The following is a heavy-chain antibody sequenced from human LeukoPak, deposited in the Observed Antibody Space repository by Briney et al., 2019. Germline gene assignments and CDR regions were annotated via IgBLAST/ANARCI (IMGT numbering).Heavy chain of an antibody. CDR1: GYTFTYRY. D-gene: IGHD5-12*01. V-gene: IGHV1-45*02. CDR3: AYSGYARYYFDY. Sequence: GSSVKVSCKASGYTFTYRYLHWVRQAPGQALEWMGWITPFNGNTNYAQKFQDRVTITRDRSMSTAYMELSSLRSEDTAMYYCAYSGYARYYFDYWGQGTLVTVSS. CDR2: ITPFNGNT. J-gene: IGHJ4*02.